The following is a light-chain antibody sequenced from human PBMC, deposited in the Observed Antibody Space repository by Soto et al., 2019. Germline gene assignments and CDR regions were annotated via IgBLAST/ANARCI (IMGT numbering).Light chain of an antibody. V-gene: IGKV3-20*01. CDR1: QSVSSTH. CDR2: GAS. CDR3: HQYGSSPQT. J-gene: IGKJ1*01. Sequence: EIVLTQSPGTLSLSPGDRATLFCRASQSVSSTHLAWYHQKPGQAPRLLIYGASTRASGIPDRFSGSGSGTDFTLTISGLETEDFAVYYCHQYGSSPQTFGQGTKVDIK.